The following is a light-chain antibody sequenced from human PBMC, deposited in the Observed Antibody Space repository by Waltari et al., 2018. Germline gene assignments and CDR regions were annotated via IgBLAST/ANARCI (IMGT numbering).Light chain of an antibody. CDR1: QSVSSSY. CDR2: GAS. V-gene: IGKV3-20*01. J-gene: IGKJ3*01. Sequence: EIVLTQSPGTLSLSPGERATLSCRASQSVSSSYLAWYQQKPGQAPRLLIYGASSRATGIPDRFSGSGSGTDFTLTISRLEPEDFAVYYCQQGTFGPGTKVDI. CDR3: QQGT.